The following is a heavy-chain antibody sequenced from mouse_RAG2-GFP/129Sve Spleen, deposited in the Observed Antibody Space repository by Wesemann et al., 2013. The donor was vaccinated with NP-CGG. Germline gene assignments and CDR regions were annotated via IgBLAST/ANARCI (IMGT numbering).Heavy chain of an antibody. J-gene: IGHJ4*01. CDR3: ARHWDYAMDY. V-gene: IGHV1-4*01. CDR2: INPSTGYT. D-gene: IGHD4-1*01. Sequence: GQGLEWIGYINPSTGYTEYNQKFKDKATLTADKSSSTAYMQLSSLTSEDSAVYYCARHWDYAMDYWGGSRGTSVTVSS.